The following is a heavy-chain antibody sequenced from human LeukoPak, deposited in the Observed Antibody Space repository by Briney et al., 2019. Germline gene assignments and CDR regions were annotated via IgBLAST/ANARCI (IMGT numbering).Heavy chain of an antibody. J-gene: IGHJ6*03. V-gene: IGHV1-18*01. CDR1: GYSENFYG. Sequence: EASVKVSCKTSGYSENFYGITWVRQVAGQGLEWMGWISAQHGQTEYAPNSQDRVTMTTDTYTNTAYMELRSLRSDDTAVYYCARDSFRSWEPTYYYYYMDVWGKGTTVTISS. CDR2: ISAQHGQT. CDR3: ARDSFRSWEPTYYYYYMDV. D-gene: IGHD1-26*01.